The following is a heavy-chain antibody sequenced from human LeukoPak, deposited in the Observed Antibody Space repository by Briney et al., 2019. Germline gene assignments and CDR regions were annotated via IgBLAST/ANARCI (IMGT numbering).Heavy chain of an antibody. J-gene: IGHJ4*02. CDR3: ARGAYDILTGPFFDY. D-gene: IGHD3-9*01. V-gene: IGHV3-53*01. Sequence: PGGSLRLSCAASGFTVSSKYMSWVRQAPGKGLEWVSVIYSGGSTYYADSVKGRFTISRDNSKNTLYLQMNSLRAEDTAVYYCARGAYDILTGPFFDYWGQGTLVTVSS. CDR1: GFTVSSKY. CDR2: IYSGGST.